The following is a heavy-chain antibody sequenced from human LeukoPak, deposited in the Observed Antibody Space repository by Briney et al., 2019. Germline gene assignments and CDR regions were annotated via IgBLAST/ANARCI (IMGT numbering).Heavy chain of an antibody. Sequence: GGSLRLSCAVSGITLSNYGMSWLRQAPGKGLEWVAGISGSGGSTNYADSVKGRFTISRDNPKNTLYLQMNSLRPEDTAVCFCAKRGVVIRVILVGFHKEAYYFDSWGQGALVTVSS. D-gene: IGHD3-22*01. J-gene: IGHJ4*02. CDR2: ISGSGGST. CDR1: GITLSNYG. V-gene: IGHV3-23*01. CDR3: AKRGVVIRVILVGFHKEAYYFDS.